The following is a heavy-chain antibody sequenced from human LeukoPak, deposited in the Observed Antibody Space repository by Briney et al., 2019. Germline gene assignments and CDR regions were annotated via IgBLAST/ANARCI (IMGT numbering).Heavy chain of an antibody. J-gene: IGHJ4*02. CDR3: ARGAHYDILTGPFDY. CDR1: GGSISSYY. V-gene: IGHV4-59*08. CDR2: IYYSGST. Sequence: SETLSLTCTVSGGSISSYYWSWIRQPPGKGLEWIGYIYYSGSTNYNPSLKSRVTISVDTSKNQFSLKLSSVTAADTAVYYCARGAHYDILTGPFDYWGQGTLVTVSS. D-gene: IGHD3-9*01.